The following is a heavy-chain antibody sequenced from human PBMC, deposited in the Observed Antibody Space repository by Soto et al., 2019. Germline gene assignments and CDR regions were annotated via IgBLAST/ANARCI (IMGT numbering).Heavy chain of an antibody. CDR2: IYYSGST. CDR1: GGSISSGGYY. D-gene: IGHD3-3*01. Sequence: LSLTCTVSGGSISSGGYYWSWIRQHPGKGLEWIGYIYYSGSTYYNPSLKSRVTISVGTSKNQFSLKLSSVTAADTAVYYCASYDFWSVRFDPWGQGTLVTVSS. CDR3: ASYDFWSVRFDP. J-gene: IGHJ5*02. V-gene: IGHV4-31*03.